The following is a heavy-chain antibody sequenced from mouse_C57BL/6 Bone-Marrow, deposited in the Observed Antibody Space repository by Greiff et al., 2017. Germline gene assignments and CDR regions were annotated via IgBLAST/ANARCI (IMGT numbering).Heavy chain of an antibody. V-gene: IGHV1-81*01. D-gene: IGHD1-1*01. Sequence: QVQLQQSGAELARPGASVKLSCKASGYTFTSYGISWVKQRTGQGLEWIGEIYPRSGNTYYNEKFKGKATLTADKSSSTAYMELRSLTSEDSAFYFCARERHYYGSRRDYYFDYWGQGTTLTVSS. J-gene: IGHJ2*01. CDR3: ARERHYYGSRRDYYFDY. CDR1: GYTFTSYG. CDR2: IYPRSGNT.